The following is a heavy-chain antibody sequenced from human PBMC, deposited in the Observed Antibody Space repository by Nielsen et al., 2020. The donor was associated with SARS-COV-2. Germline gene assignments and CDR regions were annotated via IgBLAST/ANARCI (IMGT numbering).Heavy chain of an antibody. V-gene: IGHV3-7*03. D-gene: IGHD2-15*01. J-gene: IGHJ6*03. CDR1: EFPITTYW. CDR3: ARLWEDVVVVSPIQTNFYYYLDF. Sequence: GGSLRLSCAASEFPITTYWMTWVRQAPGKGLEWGASINQNGAEPRSVDSVKGRFTISRDNAKNSLYLQMNSRRADDTAVYYCARLWEDVVVVSPIQTNFYYYLDFWGKGTTVTVSS. CDR2: INQNGAEP.